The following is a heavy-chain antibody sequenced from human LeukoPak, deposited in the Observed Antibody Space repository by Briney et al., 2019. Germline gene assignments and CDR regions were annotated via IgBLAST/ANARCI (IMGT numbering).Heavy chain of an antibody. Sequence: GRSLRLSCAASGFTFTSYGMHWVRQAPGKGLEWVAVIWYDGSNEYYADSVKGRFTISRDTAKNSLYLQMNSLRDEDTAFYYCARAGSDWYFDYWGQGTLVTVSS. CDR3: ARAGSDWYFDY. CDR1: GFTFTSYG. CDR2: IWYDGSNE. D-gene: IGHD6-19*01. V-gene: IGHV3-33*01. J-gene: IGHJ4*02.